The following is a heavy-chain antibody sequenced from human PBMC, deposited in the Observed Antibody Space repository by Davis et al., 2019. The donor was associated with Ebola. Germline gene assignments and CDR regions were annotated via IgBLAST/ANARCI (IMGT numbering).Heavy chain of an antibody. J-gene: IGHJ4*02. CDR2: INPNSGGT. CDR1: GYTFTSYY. D-gene: IGHD6-19*01. CDR3: ASSNSGWPEGGDY. Sequence: SVNVSCKASGYTFTSYYMHWVRQAPGQGLEWMGWINPNSGGTNYAQKFQGRVTMTRDTSISTAYMELSRLRSDDTAVYYCASSNSGWPEGGDYWGQGTLVTVSS. V-gene: IGHV1-2*02.